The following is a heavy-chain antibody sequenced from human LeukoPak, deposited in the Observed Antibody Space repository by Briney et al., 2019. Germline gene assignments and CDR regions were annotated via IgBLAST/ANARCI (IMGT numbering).Heavy chain of an antibody. CDR1: GGTFSSYA. CDR3: ARSYCGGDCSTMFDP. D-gene: IGHD2-21*02. V-gene: IGHV1-69*05. Sequence: GASVKVSCKASGGTFSSYAISWVRQAPGQGLEWMGGIIPIFGTANYAQKFQGRVTITTDESTSTAYMELSSLRSEDTAVYYCARSYCGGDCSTMFDPWGQGTLVTVSS. CDR2: IIPIFGTA. J-gene: IGHJ5*02.